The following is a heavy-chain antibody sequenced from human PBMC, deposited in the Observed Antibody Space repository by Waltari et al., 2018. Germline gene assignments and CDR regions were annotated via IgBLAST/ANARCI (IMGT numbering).Heavy chain of an antibody. J-gene: IGHJ4*02. V-gene: IGHV1-69*05. D-gene: IGHD3-22*01. CDR3: ARVKDYYDSSGYYYGY. Sequence: QVQLVQSGAAVKKPGSSVKVSCQASGATFSSYALSWVRQAPGQGIEWMGGIIPIFGTANYAQKFQGRVTITTDESTSTAYMELSSLRSEDTAVYYCARVKDYYDSSGYYYGYWGQGTLVTVSS. CDR2: IIPIFGTA. CDR1: GATFSSYA.